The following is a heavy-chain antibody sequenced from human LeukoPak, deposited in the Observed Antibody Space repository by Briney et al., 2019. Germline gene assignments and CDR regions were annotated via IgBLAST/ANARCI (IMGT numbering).Heavy chain of an antibody. CDR2: IIPILGIA. V-gene: IGHV1-69*04. CDR3: ARAVRRGSGWYHFDY. CDR1: GYTLTELS. D-gene: IGHD6-19*01. Sequence: ASVKVSCKVSGYTLTELSMHWVRQAPGQGLEWMGRIIPILGIANYAQKFQGRVTITADKSTSTAYMELSSLRSEDTAVYYCARAVRRGSGWYHFDYWGQGTLVTVSS. J-gene: IGHJ4*02.